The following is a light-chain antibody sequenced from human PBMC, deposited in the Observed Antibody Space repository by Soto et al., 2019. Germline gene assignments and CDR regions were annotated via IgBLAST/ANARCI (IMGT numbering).Light chain of an antibody. J-gene: IGKJ4*01. V-gene: IGKV1-9*01. CDR2: GAS. CDR1: QDISTY. Sequence: DIQLTQSPSFLSASVGDRVTITCQASQDISTYLAWYQQKPGKAPNLLIYGASTLQTGVPSRFSGSGSGTDFTLTISSLQPEDFATYYCQLLNTSPPLTFGGGTKVEI. CDR3: QLLNTSPPLT.